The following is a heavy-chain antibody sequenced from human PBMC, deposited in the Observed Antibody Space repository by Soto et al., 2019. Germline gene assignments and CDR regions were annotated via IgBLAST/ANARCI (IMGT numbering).Heavy chain of an antibody. D-gene: IGHD2-21*01. CDR3: STRRNPIGCAFDI. V-gene: IGHV3-48*03. CDR2: ISSSGSTI. CDR1: GFTFSSYE. J-gene: IGHJ3*02. Sequence: GGSLRLSCAASGFTFSSYEMNWVRQAPGKGLEWVSYISSSGSTIYYADSVKGRFTISRDNAKNSLYLQMNSLRAEDSAVYYCSTRRNPIGCAFDIWGQGTMVTVSS.